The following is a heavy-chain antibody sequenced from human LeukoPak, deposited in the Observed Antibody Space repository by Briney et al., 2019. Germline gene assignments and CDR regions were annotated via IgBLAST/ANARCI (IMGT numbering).Heavy chain of an antibody. CDR1: GGSFSGYY. CDR3: ARGGLGYCSSTSCPVSWAFDI. D-gene: IGHD2-2*01. J-gene: IGHJ3*02. V-gene: IGHV4-34*01. CDR2: INHSGST. Sequence: SETLSLTCAVYGGSFSGYYWSWIRQPPGKGLEWIGEINHSGSTNYNPSLKSRVTISVDTSKNQFSLKLSSVTAADTAVYYCARGGLGYCSSTSCPVSWAFDIWGQGTMVTVSS.